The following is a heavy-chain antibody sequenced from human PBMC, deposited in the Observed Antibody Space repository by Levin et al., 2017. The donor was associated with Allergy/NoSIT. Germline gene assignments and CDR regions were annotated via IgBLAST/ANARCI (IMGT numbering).Heavy chain of an antibody. CDR2: ISYDGSNK. D-gene: IGHD2-15*01. CDR1: GFTFSSYG. CDR3: ASLVVAATSMWRDY. Sequence: GGSLRLSCAASGFTFSSYGMHWVRQAPGKGLEWVSVISYDGSNKYYADSVKGRFTISRDNSKNTLYLQMNSLRAEDTAVYYCASLVVAATSMWRDYWGQGTLVTVSS. J-gene: IGHJ4*02. V-gene: IGHV3-30*03.